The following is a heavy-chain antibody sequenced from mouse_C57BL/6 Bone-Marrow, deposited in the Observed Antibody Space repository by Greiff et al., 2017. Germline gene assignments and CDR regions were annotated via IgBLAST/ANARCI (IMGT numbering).Heavy chain of an antibody. CDR3: ARDLYSSGYVAWFAY. CDR2: IWSGGST. CDR1: GFSFTSYG. D-gene: IGHD3-2*02. V-gene: IGHV2-2*01. Sequence: QVQLQQSGPGLVQPSQSLSISCTASGFSFTSYGVHWVRQSPGKGLEWLGVIWSGGSTAYYAAFISSLSISKDNSKSQIVFKMNSLQTDDTAMYYCARDLYSSGYVAWFAYWGQGTLVTVSA. J-gene: IGHJ3*01.